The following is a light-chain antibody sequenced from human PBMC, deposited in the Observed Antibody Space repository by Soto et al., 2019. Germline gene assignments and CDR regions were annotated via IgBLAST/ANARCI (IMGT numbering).Light chain of an antibody. Sequence: EIGLTQSPGTLSLSPGERATLSCRASQSVSTFLAWYQQKPGQAPRLLIYDVSKRAPGIPARFSGSGSGTDFTLTISSLEPEDFAVYYCQQNSNCQGPFGRGTKVDIK. CDR3: QQNSNCQGP. V-gene: IGKV3D-11*02. CDR2: DVS. CDR1: QSVSTF. J-gene: IGKJ1*01.